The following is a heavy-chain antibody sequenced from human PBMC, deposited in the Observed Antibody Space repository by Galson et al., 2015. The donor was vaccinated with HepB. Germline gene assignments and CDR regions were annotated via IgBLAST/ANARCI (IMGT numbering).Heavy chain of an antibody. J-gene: IGHJ4*02. D-gene: IGHD3-3*01. CDR2: IDWDDDK. CDR3: ARIRADYDFWSGYSIFDY. CDR1: GFSLSTSGMC. V-gene: IGHV2-70*01. Sequence: PALVKPTQTLTLTCTFSGFSLSTSGMCVSWIRQPPGKALEWLALIDWDDDKYYSTSLKTRLTISKDTSKNQVVLTMTNMDPVDTATYYCARIRADYDFWSGYSIFDYWGQGTLVTVSS.